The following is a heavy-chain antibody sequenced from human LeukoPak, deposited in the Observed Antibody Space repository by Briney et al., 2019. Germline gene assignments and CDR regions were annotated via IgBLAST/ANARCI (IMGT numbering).Heavy chain of an antibody. Sequence: QSGGSLRLSCAASGFTFSSYAMSWVRQAPGKGLEWVSAISGSGGSTYYADSVKGRFTISRDNSKNTLYLQMNSLRAEDTAVYYCAKDPSRRGHRYSSGWYLDYFDYWGQGTLVTVSS. CDR3: AKDPSRRGHRYSSGWYLDYFDY. V-gene: IGHV3-23*01. CDR1: GFTFSSYA. D-gene: IGHD6-19*01. CDR2: ISGSGGST. J-gene: IGHJ4*02.